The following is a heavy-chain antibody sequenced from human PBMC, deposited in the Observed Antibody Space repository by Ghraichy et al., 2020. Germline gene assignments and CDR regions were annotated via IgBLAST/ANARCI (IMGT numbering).Heavy chain of an antibody. D-gene: IGHD4-23*01. J-gene: IGHJ6*02. Sequence: GGSLRLSCVGSGFTFSSYGMNWVRQSPGKGLEWVSYSSSSGRSIFYADSVKGRFTISRDNAKNSLSLQMNSLRDEDTAVYYCARASKVVRFYYYDGMDVWGQGTTVTVS. CDR1: GFTFSSYG. CDR2: SSSSGRSI. CDR3: ARASKVVRFYYYDGMDV. V-gene: IGHV3-48*02.